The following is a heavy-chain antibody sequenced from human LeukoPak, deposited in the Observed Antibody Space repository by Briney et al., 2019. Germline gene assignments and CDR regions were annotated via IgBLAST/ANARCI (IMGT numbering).Heavy chain of an antibody. J-gene: IGHJ4*02. V-gene: IGHV4-59*08. CDR1: GGSISSVC. Sequence: SETLSLTCTVSGGSISSVCWSWIWLRPRKGMGWIGYINYSASTNYNPSLKSRVTISVDTSKSKFSLKLSSAPAADTAVYYCARLYSSGWSKKLDYSGQGTLVTASS. CDR2: INYSAST. CDR3: ARLYSSGWSKKLDY. D-gene: IGHD6-19*01.